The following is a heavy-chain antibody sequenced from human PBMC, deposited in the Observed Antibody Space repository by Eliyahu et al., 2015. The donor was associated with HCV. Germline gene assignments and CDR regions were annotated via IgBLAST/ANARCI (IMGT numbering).Heavy chain of an antibody. J-gene: IGHJ3*01. CDR2: INWNGETT. CDR3: ARVFSGSDAFDL. CDR1: GFPFDDYG. V-gene: IGHV3-20*04. Sequence: EVQLVESGGGVVXPGGSMRLAGAGSGFPFDDYGMRWVRQGPGKGLEGLSSINWNGETTYYADSVKGRFTISRDNANNSLYLEMNSLTAEDTALYYCARVFSGSDAFDLWGQGTMVTVSS.